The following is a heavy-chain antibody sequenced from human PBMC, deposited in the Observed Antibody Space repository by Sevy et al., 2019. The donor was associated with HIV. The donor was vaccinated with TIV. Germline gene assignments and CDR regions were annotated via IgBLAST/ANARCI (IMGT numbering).Heavy chain of an antibody. CDR1: GDSVSSGGYY. J-gene: IGHJ6*02. CDR2: HFYSRST. CDR3: AGAAPAYFYAMDV. D-gene: IGHD3-10*01. Sequence: SETLSLTCSVSGDSVSSGGYYWSWIRQPPGKGLEWIGYHFYSRSTTYNPSLKSRVTISVDTSKNQFSLKLTSVTAADTAAYFCAGAAPAYFYAMDVWGQGTTVTVSS. V-gene: IGHV4-61*08.